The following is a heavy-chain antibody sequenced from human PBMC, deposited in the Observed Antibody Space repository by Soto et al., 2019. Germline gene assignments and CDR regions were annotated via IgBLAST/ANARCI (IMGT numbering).Heavy chain of an antibody. CDR3: ARGITLPTPLDY. D-gene: IGHD1-20*01. CDR1: GYTFTGYA. J-gene: IGHJ4*02. V-gene: IGHV1-3*01. Sequence: ASVQVSCKASGYTFTGYAMHWVRQAPGQRLEWMGWINAGNGNTKYSQKFQGRVTITRDTSASTAYMELSSLRSEDTAVYYCARGITLPTPLDYWGQGTLVTVS. CDR2: INAGNGNT.